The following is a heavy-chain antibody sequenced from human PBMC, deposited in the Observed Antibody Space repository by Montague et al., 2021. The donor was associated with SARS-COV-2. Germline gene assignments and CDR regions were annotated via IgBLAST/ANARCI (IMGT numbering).Heavy chain of an antibody. D-gene: IGHD3-22*01. Sequence: SETLSLTCTVSGGSISSSSYYWGWIRQPPGKGLERIGSIYYSGSTYYNPSLKSRVTISVDTSKNQFSLKLSSVTAADTAVYYCARFPTSYYYDSKAAPATPDALDIWGQGTMVAVSS. CDR3: ARFPTSYYYDSKAAPATPDALDI. CDR1: GGSISSSSYY. J-gene: IGHJ3*02. V-gene: IGHV4-39*01. CDR2: IYYSGST.